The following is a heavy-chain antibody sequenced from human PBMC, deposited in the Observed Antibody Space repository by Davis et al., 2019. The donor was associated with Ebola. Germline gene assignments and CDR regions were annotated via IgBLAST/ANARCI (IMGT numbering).Heavy chain of an antibody. Sequence: PSETLSLTCTVSGGPISSYYWSWIRQPPGKGLDWIGYIYYSRSTNYYPSLKSRVTISVDTSKNKFSLKLSSVTAADTAVYYCARASPITMVRGVTGGHFDYWGQGTLVTVSS. D-gene: IGHD3-10*01. J-gene: IGHJ4*02. CDR3: ARASPITMVRGVTGGHFDY. CDR2: IYYSRST. CDR1: GGPISSYY. V-gene: IGHV4-59*01.